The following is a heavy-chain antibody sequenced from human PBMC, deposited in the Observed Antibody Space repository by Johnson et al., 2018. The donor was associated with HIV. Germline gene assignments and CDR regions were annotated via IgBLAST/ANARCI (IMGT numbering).Heavy chain of an antibody. D-gene: IGHD3-10*01. V-gene: IGHV3-30-3*01. J-gene: IGHJ3*02. CDR1: GFTFSSYA. CDR2: ISYDGSNK. Sequence: QVQLVESGGGVVQPGRSLRLSCAASGFTFSSYAMHWVRQAPGKGLEWVAVISYDGSNKYYADSVKGRFTISRDSAKNSLYLQMNSLRAEDTAVYYCARGPTRFAAFDIWGQGTMVTVSS. CDR3: ARGPTRFAAFDI.